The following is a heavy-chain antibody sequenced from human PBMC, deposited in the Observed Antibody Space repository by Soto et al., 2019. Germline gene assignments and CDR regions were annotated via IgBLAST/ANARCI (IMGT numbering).Heavy chain of an antibody. V-gene: IGHV5-51*03. D-gene: IGHD5-18*01. CDR3: ATQSPDTALARGYYGMDV. J-gene: IGHJ6*02. CDR1: GYSFTSYW. Sequence: EVQLVQSGAEVKKPGESLKISCKGSGYSFTSYWIGWVRQMPGKGLEWMGIIYPGDSDTRYSPSFQGQVTISADKSIXTXXLQWSSLKASDTAMYYCATQSPDTALARGYYGMDVWGQGTTVTVSS. CDR2: IYPGDSDT.